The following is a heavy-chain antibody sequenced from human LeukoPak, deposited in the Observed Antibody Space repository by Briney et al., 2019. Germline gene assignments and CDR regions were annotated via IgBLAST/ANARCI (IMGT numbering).Heavy chain of an antibody. Sequence: GRSLRLSCAASGFTFSSYGMHWVRQAPGKGLEWVAVIWYDGSNKYYADSVKGRFTISRDNAKNSLYLQMNSLRVEDTAVYYCARGGSGWYWGQGTLVTVSS. J-gene: IGHJ4*02. CDR1: GFTFSSYG. V-gene: IGHV3-33*01. CDR2: IWYDGSNK. CDR3: ARGGSGWY. D-gene: IGHD6-19*01.